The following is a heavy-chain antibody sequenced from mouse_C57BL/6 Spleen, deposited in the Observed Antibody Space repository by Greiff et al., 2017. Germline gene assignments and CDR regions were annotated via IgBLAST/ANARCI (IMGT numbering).Heavy chain of an antibody. J-gene: IGHJ2*01. V-gene: IGHV14-2*01. CDR3: AFTTVVATRDYFDY. CDR2: IDPEDGET. D-gene: IGHD1-1*01. Sequence: EVQGVESGAELVKPGASVKLSCTASGFNIKDYYMHWVKQRTEQGLEWIGRIDPEDGETKYAPKFQGKATITADTSSNTAYLQLSSLTSEDTAVYYCAFTTVVATRDYFDYWGQGTTLTVSS. CDR1: GFNIKDYY.